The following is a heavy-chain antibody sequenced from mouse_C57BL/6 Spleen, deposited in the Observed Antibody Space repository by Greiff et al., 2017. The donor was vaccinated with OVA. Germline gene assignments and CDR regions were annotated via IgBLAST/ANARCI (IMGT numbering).Heavy chain of an antibody. CDR1: GYTFTSYW. CDR2: IDPSDSYT. CDR3: ERGGYYGSSPSWFAY. Sequence: QVQLQQPGAELVMPGASVKLSCKASGYTFTSYWMHWVKQRPGQGLEWIGEIDPSDSYTNYNQKFKGKSTLTVDKSSSTAYMQLSSLTSEDSAVYYCERGGYYGSSPSWFAYWGQGTLVTVSA. V-gene: IGHV1-69*01. D-gene: IGHD1-1*01. J-gene: IGHJ3*01.